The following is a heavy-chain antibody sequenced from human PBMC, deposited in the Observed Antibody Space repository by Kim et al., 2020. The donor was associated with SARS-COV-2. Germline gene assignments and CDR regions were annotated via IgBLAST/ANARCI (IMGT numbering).Heavy chain of an antibody. Sequence: GGSLRLSCVASRFTFSSYWMSWVRQAPGKGLEWVANIKQDGSEKYYVDSVKGRFTISRDNTKNSLYLQMNSLRAEDTAVYYCARIYCSETKCYPFDYWGQGTLVTVSS. J-gene: IGHJ4*02. V-gene: IGHV3-7*01. CDR2: IKQDGSEK. CDR1: RFTFSSYW. D-gene: IGHD2-15*01. CDR3: ARIYCSETKCYPFDY.